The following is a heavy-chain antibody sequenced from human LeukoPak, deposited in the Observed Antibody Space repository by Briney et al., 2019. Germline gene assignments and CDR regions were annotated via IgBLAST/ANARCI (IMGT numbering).Heavy chain of an antibody. V-gene: IGHV3-7*01. CDR3: ARVPLNYYYYMDV. J-gene: IGHJ6*03. Sequence: PGGSLRLSCAASGFTFSSYWMSWVRQAPGKGLEWVANINQDGSEKFYVNSVKGRFTISRDNAKNSLYLQMNSLRAEDTAVYYCARVPLNYYYYMDVWGKGTTVTVSS. CDR2: INQDGSEK. CDR1: GFTFSSYW.